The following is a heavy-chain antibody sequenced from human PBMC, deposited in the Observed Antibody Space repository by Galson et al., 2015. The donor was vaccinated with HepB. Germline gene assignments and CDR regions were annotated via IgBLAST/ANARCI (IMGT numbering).Heavy chain of an antibody. D-gene: IGHD5-24*01. Sequence: LSLTCTVSGGSISGYYWSWIRQPAGKGLEWIGRIHTSGSTNYNPSLKSRVTMSVDTSKNQFSLRLNSVTAADPAVYYCARQSREYSDGWFLGSFNYMDVWGKGSTVIVSS. J-gene: IGHJ6*03. CDR1: GGSISGYY. V-gene: IGHV4-4*07. CDR3: ARQSREYSDGWFLGSFNYMDV. CDR2: IHTSGST.